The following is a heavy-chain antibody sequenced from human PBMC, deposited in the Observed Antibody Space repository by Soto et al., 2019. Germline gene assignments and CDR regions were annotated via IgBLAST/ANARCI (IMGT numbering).Heavy chain of an antibody. D-gene: IGHD3-22*01. V-gene: IGHV3-30*18. Sequence: PGGSLRLSCAASGFTFSSYGMHWVRQAPGKGLEWVAVISYDGSNKYYADSVKGRFTISRDNSKNTLYLQMNSLRAEDTAVYYCAKEAQVYYDSSGYSLPVWGQGTLVTVSS. CDR3: AKEAQVYYDSSGYSLPV. CDR1: GFTFSSYG. CDR2: ISYDGSNK. J-gene: IGHJ4*02.